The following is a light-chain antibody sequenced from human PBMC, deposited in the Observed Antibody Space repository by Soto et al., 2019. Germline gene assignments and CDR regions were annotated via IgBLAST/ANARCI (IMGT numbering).Light chain of an antibody. Sequence: EIVMTQSPATLSVSPGEGATLSCRASQSVGSSLAWYQQKPGQAPRILIYGAFTRVTGIPARFSGSGSGTEFTLTISSLQSEDFAVYYCQQYINWPVYTFGQGTKVDIK. CDR2: GAF. V-gene: IGKV3-15*01. J-gene: IGKJ2*01. CDR3: QQYINWPVYT. CDR1: QSVGSS.